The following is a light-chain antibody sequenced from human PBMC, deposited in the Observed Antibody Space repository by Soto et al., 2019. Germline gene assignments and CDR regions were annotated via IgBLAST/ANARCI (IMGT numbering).Light chain of an antibody. CDR3: CSHAGSYTYV. J-gene: IGLJ1*01. CDR1: SSDVGGYNY. Sequence: QSALPQPRSVSGSPGQSVTISCTGTSSDVGGYNYVSWYQQHPGKAPKVMIYDVSKRPSGVPDRFSGSKSGNTASLTISGLQAEDEADYYCCSHAGSYTYVFGTGTKVTVL. CDR2: DVS. V-gene: IGLV2-11*01.